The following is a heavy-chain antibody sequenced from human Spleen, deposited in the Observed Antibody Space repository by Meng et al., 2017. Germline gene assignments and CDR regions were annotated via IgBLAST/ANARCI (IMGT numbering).Heavy chain of an antibody. CDR3: ARGPTTMAHDFDY. CDR1: GGSFSDYY. Sequence: VQLQQWGAGLLKPQETLSLTCVVSGGSFSDYYWSWVRQPPGKGLEWIGEINHSGSTNYNPSLESRATISVDTSQNNLSLKLSSVTAADSAVYYCARGPTTMAHDFDYWGQGTLVTVSS. D-gene: IGHD4-11*01. CDR2: INHSGST. J-gene: IGHJ4*02. V-gene: IGHV4-34*01.